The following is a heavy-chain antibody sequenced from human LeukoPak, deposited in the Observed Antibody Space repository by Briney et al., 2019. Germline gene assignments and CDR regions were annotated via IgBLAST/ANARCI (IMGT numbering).Heavy chain of an antibody. CDR1: GYPFTTYE. J-gene: IGHJ5*02. V-gene: IGHV1-8*01. CDR2: VHPNTGNT. CDR3: ARGPRNDP. D-gene: IGHD1-14*01. Sequence: ASVKVSCKTSGYPFTTYEINWVRQAAGQGLEWMGWVHPNTGNTAYAQRFQGRVTMTRDTSISTAYMELSNLTSNDTAVYFCARGPRNDPWGQGTLVTVSS.